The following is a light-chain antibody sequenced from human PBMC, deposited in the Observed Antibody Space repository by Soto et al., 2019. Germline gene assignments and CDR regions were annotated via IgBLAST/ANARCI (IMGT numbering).Light chain of an antibody. V-gene: IGKV3-15*01. J-gene: IGKJ1*01. CDR2: GAS. Sequence: EIVMTQSPGTLSVSPGERATLSCRASQSVSSNLAWYQQKPGQAPRLLIYGASTRATGIPARFSGSGSGTEFTLPISSLQSKDFAVYSCQHYNNWPPWTFGQGTKV. CDR3: QHYNNWPPWT. CDR1: QSVSSN.